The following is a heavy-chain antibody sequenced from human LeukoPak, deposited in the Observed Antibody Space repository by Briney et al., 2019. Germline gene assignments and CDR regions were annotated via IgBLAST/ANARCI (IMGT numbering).Heavy chain of an antibody. D-gene: IGHD2-2*01. CDR1: GNYW. CDR3: VSFYETY. Sequence: GGSLRLSCAASGNYWMHWVRQAPGKGLVWVSHINSDGSWTSYADSVKGRFTISKDNAKNTVYLQMNNLRAEDTAVYYCVSFYETYWGRGTLDTVSS. CDR2: INSDGSWT. V-gene: IGHV3-74*01. J-gene: IGHJ4*02.